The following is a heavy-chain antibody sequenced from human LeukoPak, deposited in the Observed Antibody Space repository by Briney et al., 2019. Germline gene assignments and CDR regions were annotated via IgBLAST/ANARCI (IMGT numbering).Heavy chain of an antibody. CDR2: TNRDGREK. CDR3: ARLLSYYYDTSNSYFDY. Sequence: GGSLRLSCAASGFTFNTYEMNWVRQAPGKGLELVANTNRDGREKYYVDSVRGRFTISRDNAKNSMYLHMNSLRAEDTAVYYCARLLSYYYDTSNSYFDYWGQGTLVTVSS. CDR1: GFTFNTYE. V-gene: IGHV3-7*01. D-gene: IGHD3-22*01. J-gene: IGHJ4*02.